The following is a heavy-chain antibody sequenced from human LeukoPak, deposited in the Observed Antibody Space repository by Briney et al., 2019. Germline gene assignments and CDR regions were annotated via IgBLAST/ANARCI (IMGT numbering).Heavy chain of an antibody. Sequence: GGSLRLSCAASGFTFSGYSMSWVRQAPGKGLEWVSYISSSSSTIYYADSVRGRFTISRDNAKNSLYLQMNSLRSDDTAVYYCARGGYSSGWYYFDYWGQGTLVTVSS. J-gene: IGHJ4*02. CDR3: ARGGYSSGWYYFDY. CDR1: GFTFSGYS. D-gene: IGHD6-19*01. CDR2: ISSSSSTI. V-gene: IGHV3-48*01.